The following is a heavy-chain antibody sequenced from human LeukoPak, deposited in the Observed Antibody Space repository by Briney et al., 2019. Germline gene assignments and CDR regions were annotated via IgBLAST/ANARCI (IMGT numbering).Heavy chain of an antibody. V-gene: IGHV1-2*02. J-gene: IGHJ4*02. Sequence: ASVKVSCKASGYTFTDYYMHWVRLAPGQGLEWMGWINPNSGGTNYAQKFQGRVTMTRDASISTAYMELRRLRSDDTAVYYCARDRTFFDYWGQGTLVTVSS. CDR1: GYTFTDYY. CDR2: INPNSGGT. CDR3: ARDRTFFDY. D-gene: IGHD1-1*01.